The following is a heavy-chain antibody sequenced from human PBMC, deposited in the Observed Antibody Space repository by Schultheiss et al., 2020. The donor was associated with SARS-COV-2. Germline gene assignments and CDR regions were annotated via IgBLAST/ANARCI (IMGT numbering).Heavy chain of an antibody. CDR2: IYYSGST. J-gene: IGHJ4*02. CDR3: ARGLAEWEPGVFDY. CDR1: GYSISSGYY. V-gene: IGHV4-38-2*01. Sequence: SQTLSLTCAVSGYSISSGYYWGWIRQPPGKGLEWIGSIYYSGSTYYNPSLKSRVTISVDTSKNQFSLKLSSVTAADTAVYYCARGLAEWEPGVFDYWGQGTLVTVSS. D-gene: IGHD1-26*01.